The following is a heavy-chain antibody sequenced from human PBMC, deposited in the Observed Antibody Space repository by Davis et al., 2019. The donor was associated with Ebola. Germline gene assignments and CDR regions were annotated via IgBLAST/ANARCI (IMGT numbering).Heavy chain of an antibody. V-gene: IGHV5-51*01. CDR2: IYPGDSYT. J-gene: IGHJ4*02. CDR3: ARHAKADYYDRTPFDY. D-gene: IGHD3-22*01. Sequence: GESLKTSCKGSGYIFTSYWIGWVRQMPGKGLEWMGIIYPGDSYTRYSPSFQGQVTISADKSISTAYLQCSSLKASDTAMYYCARHAKADYYDRTPFDYWGQGTLVTVSS. CDR1: GYIFTSYW.